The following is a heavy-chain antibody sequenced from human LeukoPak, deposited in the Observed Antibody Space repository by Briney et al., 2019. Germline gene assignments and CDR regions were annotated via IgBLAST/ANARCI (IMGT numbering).Heavy chain of an antibody. J-gene: IGHJ6*03. Sequence: GGSLRLSCAASGFTFSNAWMSWVRQAPGKGLEWVGRIKSKTDGGTTDYAAPVKGRFTISRDDSKNTPYLQMNSLKTEDTAVYYCTTGGYDYYYYYYMDVWGKGTTVTVSS. CDR2: IKSKTDGGTT. CDR3: TTGGYDYYYYYYMDV. CDR1: GFTFSNAW. D-gene: IGHD5-12*01. V-gene: IGHV3-15*01.